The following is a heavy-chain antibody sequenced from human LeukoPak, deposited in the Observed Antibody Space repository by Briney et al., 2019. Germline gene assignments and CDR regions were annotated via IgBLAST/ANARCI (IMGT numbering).Heavy chain of an antibody. CDR3: ARDRGSYGYNWFDP. CDR2: INPNSGGT. CDR1: GYTFTGYY. D-gene: IGHD1-26*01. Sequence: ASVKVSCKASGYTFTGYYMHWVRQAPGQGLEWMGWINPNSGGTNYAQKFQGRVTMTRDTSISTAYMELSRLRSDDTAVYYCARDRGSYGYNWFDPWGQGTLVTVSS. V-gene: IGHV1-2*02. J-gene: IGHJ5*02.